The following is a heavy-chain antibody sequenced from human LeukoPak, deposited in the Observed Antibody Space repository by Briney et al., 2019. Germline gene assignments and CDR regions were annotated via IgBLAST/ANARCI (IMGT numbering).Heavy chain of an antibody. V-gene: IGHV4-59*08. D-gene: IGHD2-15*01. CDR3: ARLRCSGGSCYDDY. CDR2: IYFSGST. CDR1: GGSISGYH. Sequence: PSETLSLTCTVSGGSISGYHWNWVRQPPGKGLEWIGDIYFSGSTNYNPSLNSPLTISLDTSKNQFSLNLNFVTAADTAVYYCARLRCSGGSCYDDYWGQGTLVTVSS. J-gene: IGHJ4*02.